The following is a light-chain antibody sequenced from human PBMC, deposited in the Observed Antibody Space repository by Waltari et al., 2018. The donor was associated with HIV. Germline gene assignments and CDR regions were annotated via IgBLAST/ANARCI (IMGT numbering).Light chain of an antibody. CDR3: SSYAGSSTFVI. CDR2: EVS. V-gene: IGLV2-23*02. J-gene: IGLJ2*01. CDR1: TSDVGTYKH. Sequence: QSALTQPASVSGSPGQSLPLSCPGGTSDVGTYKHVSWYQQHPGKAPRPIIYEVSKRRSGVSNRYSASKSGKTAALTVSGLRAEDEADYYCSSYAGSSTFVIFGGGTKLTVL.